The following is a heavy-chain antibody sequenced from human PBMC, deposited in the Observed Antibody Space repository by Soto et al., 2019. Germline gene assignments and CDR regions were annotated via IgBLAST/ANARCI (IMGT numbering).Heavy chain of an antibody. V-gene: IGHV2-5*01. CDR3: AHRQASTYCYDSSGPLGAFDS. CDR1: GFSLSTSGVG. J-gene: IGHJ3*02. D-gene: IGHD3-22*01. Sequence: SGPTLVNPTQTLTLTCTFSGFSLSTSGVGVGWIRQPPGKALDWLALIYWNDAKRYSPSLKSRLTITKDTSKNQVVLTMTNMDPVDTATYYCAHRQASTYCYDSSGPLGAFDSWGQGTMVTVSS. CDR2: IYWNDAK.